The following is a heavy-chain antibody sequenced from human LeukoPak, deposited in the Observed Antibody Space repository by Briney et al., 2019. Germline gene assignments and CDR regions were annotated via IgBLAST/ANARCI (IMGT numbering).Heavy chain of an antibody. V-gene: IGHV4-59*01. CDR2: IYYSGST. Sequence: SETLSLTCTVSGGSISSYYWSWIRQPPGKGLEWIGYIYYSGSTNYNPSLRSRVTISVDTSKNQFSLKLSSVTAADTAVYYCARGIPYYDFWSGPGDSYYFDYWGQGTLVTVSS. CDR1: GGSISSYY. J-gene: IGHJ4*02. D-gene: IGHD3-3*01. CDR3: ARGIPYYDFWSGPGDSYYFDY.